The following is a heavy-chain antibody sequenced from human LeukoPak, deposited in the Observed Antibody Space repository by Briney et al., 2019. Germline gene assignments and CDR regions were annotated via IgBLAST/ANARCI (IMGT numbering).Heavy chain of an antibody. V-gene: IGHV3-48*03. CDR1: GFTFSSYE. D-gene: IGHD3-22*01. J-gene: IGHJ4*02. CDR3: AKGPYYYDSSGYLIDY. Sequence: GGSLRLSCAASGFTFSSYEMNWVRQAPGKGLEWVSYISSSGSTIYYADSVKGRFTISRDNAKNSLYLQMNSLRAEDTAVYYCAKGPYYYDSSGYLIDYWGQGTLVTVSS. CDR2: ISSSGSTI.